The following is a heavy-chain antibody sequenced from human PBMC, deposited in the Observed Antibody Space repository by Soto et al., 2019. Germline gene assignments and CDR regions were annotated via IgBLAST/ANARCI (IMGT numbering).Heavy chain of an antibody. D-gene: IGHD6-13*01. J-gene: IGHJ6*03. CDR1: GYTFTGYY. V-gene: IGHV1-2*04. Sequence: ASVKGSCKASGYTFTGYYMHWVRQAPGQGLEWMGWINPNSGGTNYAQKFQGWVTMTRDTSISTAYMELSRLRSDDTAVYYCARGSDSSSWYYYYYYYMDVWGKGTTVTVSS. CDR3: ARGSDSSSWYYYYYYYMDV. CDR2: INPNSGGT.